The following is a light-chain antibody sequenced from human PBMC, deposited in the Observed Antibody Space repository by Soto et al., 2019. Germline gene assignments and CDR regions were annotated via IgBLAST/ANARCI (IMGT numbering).Light chain of an antibody. CDR3: CSYAGSNYV. CDR1: SSDVGSYNF. V-gene: IGLV2-11*01. J-gene: IGLJ1*01. Sequence: QSVLTQPRSVSGSPGQSVTISCTGTSSDVGSYNFVSWYHQDPGKAPKLIIYDVSKRPSGVPDRFSGSKSGNTASLTIFGLQAEDEADYYCCSYAGSNYVFGTGTKVTVL. CDR2: DVS.